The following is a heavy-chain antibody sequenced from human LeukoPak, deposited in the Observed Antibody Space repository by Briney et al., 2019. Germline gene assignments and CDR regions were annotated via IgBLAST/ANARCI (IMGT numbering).Heavy chain of an antibody. CDR1: GGSFSSYY. J-gene: IGHJ5*02. CDR2: IYTSGST. CDR3: ARDRGPYGSVNWFDP. V-gene: IGHV4-4*07. D-gene: IGHD3-10*01. Sequence: PSETLSLTCTVSGGSFSSYYWSWIRQPAGKGLEWIGRIYTSGSTNYNPSLKSRVTMSVDTSKNQFSLKLSSVTAADTAVYYCARDRGPYGSVNWFDPWGQGTLVTVSS.